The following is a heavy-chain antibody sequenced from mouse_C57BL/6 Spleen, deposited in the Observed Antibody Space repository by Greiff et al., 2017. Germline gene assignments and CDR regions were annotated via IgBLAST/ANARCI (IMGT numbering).Heavy chain of an antibody. CDR3: ASTNYGNPLDY. J-gene: IGHJ2*01. CDR2: INPNNGTT. Sequence: EVQLKESGPELVKPGASVKISCKASGYSFTDYNMNWVKQSHGNSLEWIGVINPNNGTTSYNQKFKGKATLTVAQSSSTAYMQLNSLTSEEAEVYYCASTNYGNPLDYWGQGTTLTVSS. V-gene: IGHV1-39*01. D-gene: IGHD2-1*01. CDR1: GYSFTDYN.